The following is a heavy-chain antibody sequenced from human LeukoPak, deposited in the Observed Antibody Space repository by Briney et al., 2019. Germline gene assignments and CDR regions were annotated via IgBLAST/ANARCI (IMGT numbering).Heavy chain of an antibody. CDR3: AKSDYFDS. CDR1: GFTFSSYG. V-gene: IGHV3-74*01. Sequence: GGSLRLSCAASGFTFSSYGMHWVRQAPGKGLEWVSRIKSDGSSTTYADSVKGRFTISRDNARNTLYLQMNSLRAEDTAVYYCAKSDYFDSWGQGTLVTVSS. CDR2: IKSDGSST. J-gene: IGHJ4*02.